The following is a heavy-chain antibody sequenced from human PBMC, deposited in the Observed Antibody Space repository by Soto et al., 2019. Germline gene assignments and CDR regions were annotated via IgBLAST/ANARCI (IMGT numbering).Heavy chain of an antibody. J-gene: IGHJ4*02. CDR2: IRSNSYGGTR. Sequence: GWSLRLSCTASGFTFGDYAMSWFRQAPGKGLEWVGLIRSNSYGGTREYAASVKGRFTISRDDTTKIAYLEMNSLKTEDTAVYYCSRSYWYSSGWRFDYWGLGTLVTVSS. D-gene: IGHD6-19*01. CDR3: SRSYWYSSGWRFDY. CDR1: GFTFGDYA. V-gene: IGHV3-49*03.